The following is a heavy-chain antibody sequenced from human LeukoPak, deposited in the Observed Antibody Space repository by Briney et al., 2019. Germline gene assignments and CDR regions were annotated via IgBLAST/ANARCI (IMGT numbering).Heavy chain of an antibody. CDR1: GGSFSGYY. V-gene: IGHV4-34*01. J-gene: IGHJ5*02. CDR3: ARRRTLVRGVIIKGWFDP. CDR2: INHSGST. D-gene: IGHD3-10*01. Sequence: SETLSLTCTVYGGSFSGYYWSWIRQPPGKGLEWIGEINHSGSTNYNPSLKSRVTISLDTSKNQFSLKLSSVTAADTAVYYCARRRTLVRGVIIKGWFDPWGQGTLVTVSS.